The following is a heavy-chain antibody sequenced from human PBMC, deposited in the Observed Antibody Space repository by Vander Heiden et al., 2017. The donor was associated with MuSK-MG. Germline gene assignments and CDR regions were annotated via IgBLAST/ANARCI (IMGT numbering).Heavy chain of an antibody. CDR1: GFTFSSYA. D-gene: IGHD5-18*01. J-gene: IGHJ4*02. Sequence: EVQLLESGGGLVQPGGSLRLSCAASGFTFSSYAMSWVRQAPGKGLEWVSAISGSGGSTYYADSVKGRFTISRDNSKNTLYLQMNSLRAEDTAVYYCAKVGPAARVWIQLWLFDYWGQGTLVTVSS. V-gene: IGHV3-23*01. CDR3: AKVGPAARVWIQLWLFDY. CDR2: ISGSGGST.